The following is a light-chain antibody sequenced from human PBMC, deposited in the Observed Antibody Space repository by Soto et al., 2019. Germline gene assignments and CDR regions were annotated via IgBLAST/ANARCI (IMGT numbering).Light chain of an antibody. Sequence: QSVLTQPPSASGTPGQRVTISCSGSSSNIGSNTVNWYQQLPGTAPKLLLYSNNQRPSGVPDRFSGSKSGTSASLAISGLQYEDEDDYYCAAWDDSLNGRVVFGGGTKLTVL. J-gene: IGLJ2*01. V-gene: IGLV1-44*01. CDR3: AAWDDSLNGRVV. CDR1: SSNIGSNT. CDR2: SNN.